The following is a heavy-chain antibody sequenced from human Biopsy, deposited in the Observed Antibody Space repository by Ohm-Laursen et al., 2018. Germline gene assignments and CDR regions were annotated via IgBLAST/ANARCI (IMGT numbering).Heavy chain of an antibody. CDR1: GFPFSKAW. D-gene: IGHD3-16*01. V-gene: IGHV3-15*01. Sequence: GSLRLSCTASGFPFSKAWMNWVRQAPGKGLEWVGRIKSKFDGETTDYAAPVKGRFIISRDDSKSTLFLQMNSLKVVDTGVYFCSTGGGDFYYNGMDVWGQGTTVTVSS. CDR2: IKSKFDGETT. CDR3: STGGGDFYYNGMDV. J-gene: IGHJ6*02.